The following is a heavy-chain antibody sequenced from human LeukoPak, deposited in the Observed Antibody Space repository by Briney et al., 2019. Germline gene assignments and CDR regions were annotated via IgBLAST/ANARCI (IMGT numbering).Heavy chain of an antibody. CDR3: AKDLEVPVAGSFGY. Sequence: GGSLRLSCAASGFTVSSNYRSWVRQAPGKGLEWVSAISGSGGSTYYADSVKGRFTISRDNSKNTLYLQMNSLRAEDTAVYYCAKDLEVPVAGSFGYWGQGTLVTVSS. J-gene: IGHJ4*02. CDR2: ISGSGGST. CDR1: GFTVSSNY. D-gene: IGHD6-19*01. V-gene: IGHV3-23*01.